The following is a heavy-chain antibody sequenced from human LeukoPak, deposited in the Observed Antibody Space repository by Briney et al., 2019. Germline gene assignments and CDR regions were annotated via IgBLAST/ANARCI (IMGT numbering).Heavy chain of an antibody. Sequence: PGGSLRLSCGASAFTFSNYWMSWVRQAPGKGLEWVANIKQDGSEKYYVDSVKGRFTISRDNAKNSLYLQMNSLRAEDTAVYYCARDPSGSYWSYFDYWGQGTLVTVSS. J-gene: IGHJ4*02. CDR2: IKQDGSEK. V-gene: IGHV3-7*01. CDR3: ARDPSGSYWSYFDY. D-gene: IGHD1-26*01. CDR1: AFTFSNYW.